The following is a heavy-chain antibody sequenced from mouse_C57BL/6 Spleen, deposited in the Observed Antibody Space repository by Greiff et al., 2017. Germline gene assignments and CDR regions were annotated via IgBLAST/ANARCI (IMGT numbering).Heavy chain of an antibody. J-gene: IGHJ2*01. V-gene: IGHV1-61*01. CDR2: IYPSDSET. Sequence: QVQLQQPGAELVRPGSSVKLSCKASGYTFTSYWMDWVKQRPGQGLEWIGNIYPSDSETHYNQTFKDKATLTVDKSSSTAYMQLSSLTSEDSAVYYCAREADDGYYRRVDYWGQGTTLTVSS. CDR3: AREADDGYYRRVDY. D-gene: IGHD2-3*01. CDR1: GYTFTSYW.